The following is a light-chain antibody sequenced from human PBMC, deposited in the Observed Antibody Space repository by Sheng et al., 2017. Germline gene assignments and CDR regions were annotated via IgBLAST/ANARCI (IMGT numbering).Light chain of an antibody. CDR3: QQFAISPHT. V-gene: IGKV3-20*01. CDR1: QSVTSNF. Sequence: DIVLTQSPGTLSVSPGERATLSCRASQSVTSNFLAWYQQKPGQAPRLLIYDASTRATGIPARFSGRGSGTDFTLTISSLEPEDFAVYYCQQFAISPHTFGQGTRLEI. CDR2: DAS. J-gene: IGKJ2*01.